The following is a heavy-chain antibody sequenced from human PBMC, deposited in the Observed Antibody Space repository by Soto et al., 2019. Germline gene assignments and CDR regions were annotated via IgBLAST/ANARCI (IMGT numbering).Heavy chain of an antibody. V-gene: IGHV3-48*02. D-gene: IGHD2-8*01. CDR1: GFTFSSYS. CDR2: ISIGSTTI. CDR3: ARDNGMAGSFDP. Sequence: EVQVVESGGGLGQPGGSLRLSCAASGFTFSSYSMNWVRQAPGKGLEWGSYISIGSTTIFYADSVKGRFTISRDNAKNSLYLQMNSLRDEDTAVYYCARDNGMAGSFDPWGQGNLVTVS. J-gene: IGHJ5*02.